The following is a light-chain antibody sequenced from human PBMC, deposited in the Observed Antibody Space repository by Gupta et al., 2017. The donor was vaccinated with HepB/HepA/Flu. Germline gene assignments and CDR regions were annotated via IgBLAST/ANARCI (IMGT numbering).Light chain of an antibody. Sequence: EIVLTQSPGTVSLSPGERATLSCRASQTMSSTYLGWYQQRPGQAPRLLIYGASSRATGIPDRFSGSGSGTHFTLTISRLEPEDVAVYYCQQYGTAPFTFGQGTKLEIK. J-gene: IGKJ2*01. CDR1: QTMSSTY. V-gene: IGKV3-20*01. CDR2: GAS. CDR3: QQYGTAPFT.